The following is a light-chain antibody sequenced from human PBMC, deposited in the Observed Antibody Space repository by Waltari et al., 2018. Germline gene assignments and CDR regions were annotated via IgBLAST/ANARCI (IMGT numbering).Light chain of an antibody. J-gene: IGLJ1*01. CDR1: SSDVGGFHA. Sequence: HSALTQPASVSGSPGQSITIPCTGTSSDVGGFHAVSWYQQHPGKVPKLGIYGVADRPSGISNRFSGSKSGNTASLTISGLQAEDEADYYCCSYTTSDTYVFGTGTKVIVL. V-gene: IGLV2-14*03. CDR3: CSYTTSDTYV. CDR2: GVA.